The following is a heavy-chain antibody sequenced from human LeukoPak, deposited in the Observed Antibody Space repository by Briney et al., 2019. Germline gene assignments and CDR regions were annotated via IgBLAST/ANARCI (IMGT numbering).Heavy chain of an antibody. V-gene: IGHV3-30-3*01. CDR2: ISYDGSNK. Sequence: GGSLRLSCAASGFTFSSYAMHWVRQAPGKGLEWVAVISYDGSNKYYADSVKGRFTISRDNSKNTLYLQMNSLRAEDTAVYYCASGIAAAGTGYYFDYWGQGTLVTVSS. J-gene: IGHJ4*02. CDR1: GFTFSSYA. CDR3: ASGIAAAGTGYYFDY. D-gene: IGHD6-13*01.